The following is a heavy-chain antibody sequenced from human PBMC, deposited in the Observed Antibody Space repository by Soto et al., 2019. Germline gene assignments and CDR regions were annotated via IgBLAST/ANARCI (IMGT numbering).Heavy chain of an antibody. CDR1: GFSLSTSGMC. CDR3: ARMVYGSGSYYGMDV. J-gene: IGHJ6*02. Sequence: SGPTLVNPTQTLTLTCTFSGFSLSTSGMCVSWIRQPPGKALEWLALIDWDDDKYYSTSLKTRLTISKDTSKNQVVLTMTNMDPVDTATYYCARMVYGSGSYYGMDVWGQGTTVTVSS. D-gene: IGHD3-10*01. V-gene: IGHV2-70*01. CDR2: IDWDDDK.